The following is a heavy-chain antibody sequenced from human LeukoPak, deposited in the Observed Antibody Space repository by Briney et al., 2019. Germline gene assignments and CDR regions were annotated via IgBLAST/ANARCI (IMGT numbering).Heavy chain of an antibody. J-gene: IGHJ4*02. CDR1: GGTFSSYA. Sequence: HAASVKVSCKASGGTFSSYAISWVRQAPGQGLEWMGWINPNSGGTNYAQKFQGRVTMTRDTSISTAYMELSRLRSDDTAVYYCARTYYDFWSGYAHFDYWGQGTLVTVSS. CDR3: ARTYYDFWSGYAHFDY. CDR2: INPNSGGT. V-gene: IGHV1-2*02. D-gene: IGHD3-3*01.